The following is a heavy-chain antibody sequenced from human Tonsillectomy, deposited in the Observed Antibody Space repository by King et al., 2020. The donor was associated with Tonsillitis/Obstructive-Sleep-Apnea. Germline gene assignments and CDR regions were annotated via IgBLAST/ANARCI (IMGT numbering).Heavy chain of an antibody. CDR1: GDSVSSNTAA. V-gene: IGHV6-1*01. CDR2: TYYRSKWYN. J-gene: IGHJ3*02. CDR3: AREDGRDYPGLDAFDI. D-gene: IGHD4-17*01. Sequence: VQLQQSGPGLVKPSQTLSLTCALSGDSVSSNTAAWNWIRQSPSRGLEWLGRTYYRSKWYNDYALSVKSRLTVNPDTSKNQFSLQLNSVTPEDTAVYYCAREDGRDYPGLDAFDIWGQGTMVTVSS.